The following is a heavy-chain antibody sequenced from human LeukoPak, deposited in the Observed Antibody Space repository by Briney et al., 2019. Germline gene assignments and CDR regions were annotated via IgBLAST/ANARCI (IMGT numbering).Heavy chain of an antibody. D-gene: IGHD3-9*01. Sequence: SETLSLTCAVYGGSFSGYSWTWIRQPPGKGLEWIGEINHSGTTDYNPSLQSRVTISLDTSKNQFSLKLSSVTAADTAVYYCARLIYDILTGYSNWGQGTLVTVSS. CDR2: INHSGTT. CDR3: ARLIYDILTGYSN. CDR1: GGSFSGYS. J-gene: IGHJ4*02. V-gene: IGHV4-34*01.